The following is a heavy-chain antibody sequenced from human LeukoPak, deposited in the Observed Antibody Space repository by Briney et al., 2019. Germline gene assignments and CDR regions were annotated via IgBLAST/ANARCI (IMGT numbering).Heavy chain of an antibody. Sequence: SDTLSLICAVYGGSSSGFYWSWLRQPPGKGLEWIGEINHSGSTNYNASLNSRVTISVDTSKNQFSLKLSSGAAADTAGYYCAGGWDLLDWGQGTLVTVSS. CDR1: GGSSSGFY. CDR3: AGGWDLLD. CDR2: INHSGST. J-gene: IGHJ4*02. D-gene: IGHD2-15*01. V-gene: IGHV4-34*01.